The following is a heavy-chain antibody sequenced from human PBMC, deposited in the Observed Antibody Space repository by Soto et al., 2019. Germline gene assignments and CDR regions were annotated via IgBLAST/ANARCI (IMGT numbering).Heavy chain of an antibody. CDR2: IYHSGST. CDR3: ASISTSYYYGMDV. CDR1: GGSISSGGYS. J-gene: IGHJ6*02. Sequence: QLQLQESGSGLVKPSQTLSLTCAVSGGSISSGGYSWSWIRQPPGKGLEWIGYIYHSGSTYYNPSLKSRVTLSVDRSKHQFSLKLSSVTAADTAVYYCASISTSYYYGMDVWGQGTTVTVSS. D-gene: IGHD2-2*01. V-gene: IGHV4-30-2*01.